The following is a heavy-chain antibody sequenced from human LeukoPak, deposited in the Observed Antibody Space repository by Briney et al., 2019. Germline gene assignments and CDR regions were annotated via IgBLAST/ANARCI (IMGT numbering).Heavy chain of an antibody. J-gene: IGHJ4*02. CDR1: GDSISCSGCY. Sequence: TSESLSLTCSVSGDSISCSGCYWGWTRQPPGKGLEWIGNIYYSGNTYYNPSLKSRVTISLDTSKNQFSLKLSSMTAADTAVYYCARERDYGDYWGQGTLVTVSS. CDR2: IYYSGNT. V-gene: IGHV4-39*07. CDR3: ARERDYGDY.